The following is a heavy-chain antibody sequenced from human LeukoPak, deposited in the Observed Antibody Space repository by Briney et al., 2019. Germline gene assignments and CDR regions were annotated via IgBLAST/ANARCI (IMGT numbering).Heavy chain of an antibody. V-gene: IGHV3-20*04. CDR1: GFTFDDYG. Sequence: PGGSLRLSXAASGFTFDDYGMSWVRQAPGKGLEWVSGINWNGGSTGYADSVKGRFTISRDNAKNSLYLQMNSLRAEDTALYYCARDWIGDSSSSSDYWGQGTLVTVSS. D-gene: IGHD6-6*01. CDR2: INWNGGST. CDR3: ARDWIGDSSSSSDY. J-gene: IGHJ4*02.